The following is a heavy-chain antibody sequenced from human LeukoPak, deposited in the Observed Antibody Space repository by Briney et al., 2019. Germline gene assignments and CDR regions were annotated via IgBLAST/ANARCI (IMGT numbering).Heavy chain of an antibody. Sequence: GGSLRLSCAASGFTIGPYAMYWVRQGPGRGLEWVSVIKADGSGTFYADSVRGRFTTSRHNSKNSLYLQMNSLTSEDTALYYCATWAFYHNLDVWGQGTTVIVS. V-gene: IGHV3-43*02. D-gene: IGHD2/OR15-2a*01. CDR1: GFTIGPYA. J-gene: IGHJ6*02. CDR3: ATWAFYHNLDV. CDR2: IKADGSGT.